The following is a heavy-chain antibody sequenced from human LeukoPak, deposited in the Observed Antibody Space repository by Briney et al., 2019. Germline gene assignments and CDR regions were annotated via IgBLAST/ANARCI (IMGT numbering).Heavy chain of an antibody. CDR3: ARVFGSTSYNWFDP. D-gene: IGHD2-2*01. J-gene: IGHJ5*02. CDR2: VYHSGST. CDR1: GGSISSGGYY. V-gene: IGHV4-30-2*01. Sequence: SETPSLTCTVSGGSISSGGYYWSWIRQPPGKGLEWIGYVYHSGSTYYNPSLKRRVTISVDRSKNQFSLKLSSVTAADTAVYYCARVFGSTSYNWFDPWGQGTLVTVSS.